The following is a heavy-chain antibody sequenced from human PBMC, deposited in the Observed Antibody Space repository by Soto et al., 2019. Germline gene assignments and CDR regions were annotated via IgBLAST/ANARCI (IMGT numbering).Heavy chain of an antibody. D-gene: IGHD5-18*01. CDR1: GFTFSSYW. J-gene: IGHJ5*02. Sequence: EVQLVESGGGLVQPGGSLRLSCAASGFTFSSYWMSWVRQAPGKGLEWVANIKQDGSEKYYVHSVKGRFTISRDNAKNSLYLQMNSLRAEDTAVYYCARETVSEYSYGYGNWFDPWGQGTLVTVSS. V-gene: IGHV3-7*05. CDR3: ARETVSEYSYGYGNWFDP. CDR2: IKQDGSEK.